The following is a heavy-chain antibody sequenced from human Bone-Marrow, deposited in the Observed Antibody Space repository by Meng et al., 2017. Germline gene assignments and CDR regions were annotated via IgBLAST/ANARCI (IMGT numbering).Heavy chain of an antibody. Sequence: GESLKISCAASKFTFSNYWMTWVRQAPGTGLEWVSGINWNGGSTGYADSVKGRFTISRDNAKNSLYLQMNSLRAEDTALYYCARVNTMIVVAADAFDIWGQGTMVTVSS. J-gene: IGHJ3*02. CDR2: INWNGGST. D-gene: IGHD3-22*01. CDR3: ARVNTMIVVAADAFDI. V-gene: IGHV3-20*04. CDR1: KFTFSNYW.